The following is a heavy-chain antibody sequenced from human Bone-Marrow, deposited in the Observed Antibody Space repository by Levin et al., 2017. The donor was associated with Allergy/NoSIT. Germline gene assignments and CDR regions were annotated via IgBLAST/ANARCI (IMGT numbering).Heavy chain of an antibody. J-gene: IGHJ3*02. CDR3: ATSVAGITDDAFDI. Sequence: GGSQRLSCAASGFSFSSLGMHWVRQAPGKGLEWVALIIYDGGNTFYADSVKGRFTISRDNFKSTLYLQMNSLRAEDTAVYYCATSVAGITDDAFDIWGQGTMVTVSS. D-gene: IGHD6-19*01. V-gene: IGHV3-30*03. CDR2: IIYDGGNT. CDR1: GFSFSSLG.